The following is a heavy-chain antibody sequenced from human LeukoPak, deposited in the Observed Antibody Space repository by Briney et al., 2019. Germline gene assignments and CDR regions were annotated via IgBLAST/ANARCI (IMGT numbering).Heavy chain of an antibody. CDR2: IYSGGNT. V-gene: IGHV3-53*01. CDR3: TRDTPGIAASVSGG. D-gene: IGHD6-13*01. CDR1: GFSVSHNY. J-gene: IGHJ4*02. Sequence: PGGSLRLSCTASGFSVSHNYMNWVRQAPGKGLEWVALIYSGGNTHYADSVKGRFTISRDNSKNTLYLQMSSLRVEDTAVYHCTRDTPGIAASVSGGWGQGTLVTVSS.